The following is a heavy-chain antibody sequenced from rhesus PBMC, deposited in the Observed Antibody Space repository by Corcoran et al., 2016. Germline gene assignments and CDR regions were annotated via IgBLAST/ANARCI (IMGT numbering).Heavy chain of an antibody. V-gene: IGHV3-100*01. CDR1: GFTFSSYV. Sequence: EVQLVESGGGLVKPGGSLRLSCVASGFTFSSYVMHWVRQAPGKGLEWVSVISESDGTTYDADSVKGRFTISRDNAKNSLFLQMNSLRAEDTAVYYCTREGYTNSLDVWGRGVLVTVSS. J-gene: IGHJ5-2*02. CDR2: ISESDGTT. CDR3: TREGYTNSLDV. D-gene: IGHD6-13*01.